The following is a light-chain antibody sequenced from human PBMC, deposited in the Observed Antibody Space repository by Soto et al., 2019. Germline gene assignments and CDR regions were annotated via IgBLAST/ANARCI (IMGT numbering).Light chain of an antibody. CDR1: QSVLYSSNNKNY. V-gene: IGKV4-1*01. J-gene: IGKJ4*01. Sequence: DIVMTQSPDSLAVSLGERATINCKSSQSVLYSSNNKNYLAWYQQKPGQPPKLLIYWASTRESGVPDRFSGSGSGTDFTLTISSLQAEDVAVYYCQQDYSTPLTFGGGTKV. CDR2: WAS. CDR3: QQDYSTPLT.